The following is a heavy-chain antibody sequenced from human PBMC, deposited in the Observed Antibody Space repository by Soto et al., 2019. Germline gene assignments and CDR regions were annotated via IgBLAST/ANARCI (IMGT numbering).Heavy chain of an antibody. Sequence: GGSLRLSCAASGFTFSSYGMHWVRQAPGKGLEWVAVISYDGSNKYYADSVKGRFTISRDNSKNTLYLQMNSLRAEDTAVYYCAKDRAPHCSGGSCSAYNWFDPWGQGTLVTVSS. D-gene: IGHD2-15*01. J-gene: IGHJ5*02. CDR2: ISYDGSNK. V-gene: IGHV3-30*18. CDR1: GFTFSSYG. CDR3: AKDRAPHCSGGSCSAYNWFDP.